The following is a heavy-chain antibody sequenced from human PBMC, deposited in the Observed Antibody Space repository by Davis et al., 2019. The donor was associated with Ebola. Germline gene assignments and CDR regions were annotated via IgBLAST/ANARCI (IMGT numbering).Heavy chain of an antibody. CDR1: GGSISSGGYY. J-gene: IGHJ5*02. V-gene: IGHV4-39*01. Sequence: SETLSLTCTVSGGSISSGGYYWGWIRQPPGKGLEWIGSIYYSGSTYYNPSLKSRVTISVDTSKNQFSLKLSSVTAADTAVYYCARSFRVTMVRGRFDPWGQGTLVTVSS. CDR3: ARSFRVTMVRGRFDP. D-gene: IGHD3-10*01. CDR2: IYYSGST.